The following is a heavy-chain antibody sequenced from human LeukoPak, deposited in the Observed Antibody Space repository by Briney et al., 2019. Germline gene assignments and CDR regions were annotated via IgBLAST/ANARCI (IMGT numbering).Heavy chain of an antibody. D-gene: IGHD6-6*01. J-gene: IGHJ5*02. CDR1: ELMFSSYA. CDR2: IKPDGSEK. CDR3: ARDQSIAARPNWFDP. Sequence: GGSLRLSCAASELMFSSYAMSWVRQAPGKGLECVANIKPDGSEKYYVDSVKGRFTISRDNAKNSLYLQMNSLRAEDTAVYYCARDQSIAARPNWFDPWGQGTLVTVSS. V-gene: IGHV3-7*01.